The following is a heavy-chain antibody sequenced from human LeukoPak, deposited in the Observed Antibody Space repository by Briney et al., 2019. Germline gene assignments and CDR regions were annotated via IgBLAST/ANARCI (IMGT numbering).Heavy chain of an antibody. CDR1: GVSITSSTYF. Sequence: PSETLSLTCTVSGVSITSSTYFWGWIRQPPGKGLEWIGSIHNSGSTYYTPSLKSRVTISVGAAKNQVSLKLSSVTAADTAVYYCARRHYYDSSGYNKGIFDYWGQGTLVTVSS. CDR2: IHNSGST. V-gene: IGHV4-39*01. D-gene: IGHD3-22*01. J-gene: IGHJ4*02. CDR3: ARRHYYDSSGYNKGIFDY.